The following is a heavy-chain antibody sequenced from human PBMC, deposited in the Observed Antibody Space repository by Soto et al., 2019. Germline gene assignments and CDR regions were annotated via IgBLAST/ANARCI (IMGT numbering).Heavy chain of an antibody. CDR1: GGSLSSYY. D-gene: IGHD3-22*01. CDR3: ARDFFDSSDYTTNWFDP. J-gene: IGHJ5*02. V-gene: IGHV4-59*08. CDR2: VYYSGNT. Sequence: SETLSLTCTVSGGSLSSYYWTWIRQPPGKGLEWIGYVYYSGNTYYNPSLKSRVTIYVDTSKNQFSLKLTSVTAADAALYYCARDFFDSSDYTTNWFDPWGQGTLVTVSS.